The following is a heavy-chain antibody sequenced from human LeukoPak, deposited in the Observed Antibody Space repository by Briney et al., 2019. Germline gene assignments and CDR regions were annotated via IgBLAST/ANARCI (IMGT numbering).Heavy chain of an antibody. Sequence: GASVKVSCKASGYTFNGYPMHWVRQAPGQGLEWMGWINPNSGATNYAQKLQGRVTMTRDTSMSTAYMELSRLTSDDTAVDYCARDRGSVSYDPVDYWGQGTLVTVSS. J-gene: IGHJ4*02. CDR3: ARDRGSVSYDPVDY. CDR1: GYTFNGYP. V-gene: IGHV1-2*02. D-gene: IGHD3-10*01. CDR2: INPNSGAT.